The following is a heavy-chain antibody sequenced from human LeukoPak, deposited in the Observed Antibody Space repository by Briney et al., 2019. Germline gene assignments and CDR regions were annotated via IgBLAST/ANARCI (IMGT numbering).Heavy chain of an antibody. CDR1: GGSISSGGYS. D-gene: IGHD2-2*01. J-gene: IGHJ4*02. V-gene: IGHV4-30-2*01. CDR3: ARVKGNLEVPAATYYFDY. CDR2: IYHSGST. Sequence: SQTLSLTCAVSGGSISSGGYSWSWIRQPPGKGLEWIVYIYHSGSTYYNPSLKSRVTISVDRSKNQFSLKLSSVTAADTAVYYCARVKGNLEVPAATYYFDYWGQGTLVTVSS.